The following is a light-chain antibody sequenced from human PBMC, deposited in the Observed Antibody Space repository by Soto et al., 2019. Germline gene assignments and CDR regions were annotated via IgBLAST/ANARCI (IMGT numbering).Light chain of an antibody. CDR3: QQTYTSVAT. V-gene: IGKV1-39*01. CDR1: QRVDSY. J-gene: IGKJ1*01. Sequence: DIQVTQSPSSLSASVGDSVTLSCQTSQRVDSYIHWYQHQSGTPPKLLIYAASTLQDGVPSRFSGGGSGTAFSLIITGLQPGDSATYYCQQTYTSVATFGQGTKV. CDR2: AAS.